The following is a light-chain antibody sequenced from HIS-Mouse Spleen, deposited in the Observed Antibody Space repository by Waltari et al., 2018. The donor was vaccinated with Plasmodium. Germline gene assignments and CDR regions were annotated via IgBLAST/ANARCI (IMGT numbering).Light chain of an antibody. V-gene: IGKV1-5*03. CDR2: KAS. CDR3: QQYNSYQ. CDR1: QSISSW. J-gene: IGKJ1*01. Sequence: DIQITQSPSTLSASLRDRVTITCRASQSISSWLAWYQQKPGKAPKLLIYKASSLESGVPSRFSGSGSGTEFTLTISSLQPDDFATYYCQQYNSYQFGQGTKVEIK.